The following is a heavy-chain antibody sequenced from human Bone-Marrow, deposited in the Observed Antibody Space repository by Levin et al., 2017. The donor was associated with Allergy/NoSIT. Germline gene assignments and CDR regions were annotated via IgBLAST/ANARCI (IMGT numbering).Heavy chain of an antibody. Sequence: GESLKISCQGSGYSFPSFWVAWVRQKPGKGLEWMGIIYPGDSDTRYSPAFQGHITISVDKSTSTAYLQWDRLKASDTATYYCAKDYGGNVGIFDYWGQGTLVNVSS. D-gene: IGHD4-23*01. V-gene: IGHV5-51*01. CDR2: IYPGDSDT. CDR3: AKDYGGNVGIFDY. J-gene: IGHJ4*02. CDR1: GYSFPSFW.